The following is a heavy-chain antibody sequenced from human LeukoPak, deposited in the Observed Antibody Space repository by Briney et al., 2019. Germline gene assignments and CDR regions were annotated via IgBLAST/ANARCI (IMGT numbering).Heavy chain of an antibody. CDR1: GFTFDDYA. Sequence: GRSLRLSCAASGFTFDDYAMHWVRQAPGKGLEWVSGISWNSGSIGYADSVKGRFTISRDNSKNTLYLQMNSLRAEDTAVYYCARTIVGASSYNYWGQGTLVTVSS. D-gene: IGHD1-26*01. CDR3: ARTIVGASSYNY. J-gene: IGHJ4*02. V-gene: IGHV3-9*01. CDR2: ISWNSGSI.